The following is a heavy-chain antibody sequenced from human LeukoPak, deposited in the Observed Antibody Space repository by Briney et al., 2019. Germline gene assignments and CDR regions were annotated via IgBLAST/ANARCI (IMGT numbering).Heavy chain of an antibody. CDR3: ARVTTVTRSPWSWGPKKIGQEVNWFDP. CDR1: GYTFSDYS. D-gene: IGHD4-17*01. J-gene: IGHJ5*02. Sequence: ASLRVSCKASGYTFSDYSITWVRQAPGQGLEWMGWISPYNADTNYAQNFQSRVTMTTDRSTRTAYMELRNLGSDDTAVYYCARVTTVTRSPWSWGPKKIGQEVNWFDPWGQGTLITVS. CDR2: ISPYNADT. V-gene: IGHV1-18*01.